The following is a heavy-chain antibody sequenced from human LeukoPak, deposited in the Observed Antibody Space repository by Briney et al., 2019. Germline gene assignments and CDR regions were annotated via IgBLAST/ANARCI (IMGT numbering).Heavy chain of an antibody. CDR2: IYPGDSDT. J-gene: IGHJ5*01. D-gene: IGHD3-22*01. CDR1: GYSFTNYW. Sequence: GESLKISCKGSGYSFTNYWIGWVRQMPGKGLEWMGIIYPGDSDTRYSPSFQGQVTISADKSISTAYLQWSSLKASDTAVYYCAREQIPYYYDLSGCYDSWGQGTLVTVSS. CDR3: AREQIPYYYDLSGCYDS. V-gene: IGHV5-51*01.